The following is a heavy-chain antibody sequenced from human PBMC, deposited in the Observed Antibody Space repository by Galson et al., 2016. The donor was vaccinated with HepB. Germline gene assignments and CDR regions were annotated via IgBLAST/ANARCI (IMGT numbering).Heavy chain of an antibody. J-gene: IGHJ4*02. Sequence: SLRLSCAASGFTFSNFWMNWVRQAPGQGLEWVANIKGDGSQVYYVDSVKGRFSIPRDNFENAVFLQMNSLRAEDTAVYFCARAQWIQARQAAYFDYWGQGALVTVSS. D-gene: IGHD5-18*01. CDR3: ARAQWIQARQAAYFDY. V-gene: IGHV3-7*04. CDR1: GFTFSNFW. CDR2: IKGDGSQV.